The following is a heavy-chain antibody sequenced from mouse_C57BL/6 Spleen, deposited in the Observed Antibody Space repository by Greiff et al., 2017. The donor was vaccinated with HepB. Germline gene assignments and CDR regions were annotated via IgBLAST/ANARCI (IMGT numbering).Heavy chain of an antibody. Sequence: QVQLKESGAELVKPGASVKMSCKASGYTFTSYWITWVKQRPGQGLEWIGDIYPGSGSTNYNEKFKSKATLTVDTSSSTAYMQLSSLTSEDSAVYYCARRYKDAMDYWGQGTSVTVSS. CDR3: ARRYKDAMDY. CDR1: GYTFTSYW. V-gene: IGHV1-55*01. CDR2: IYPGSGST. J-gene: IGHJ4*01. D-gene: IGHD1-3*01.